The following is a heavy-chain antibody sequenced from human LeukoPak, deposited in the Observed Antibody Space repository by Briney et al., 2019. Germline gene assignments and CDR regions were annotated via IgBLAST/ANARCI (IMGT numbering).Heavy chain of an antibody. CDR1: GFTFNNYG. Sequence: GGSLRLSCAAYGFTFNNYGLIWVRQAPGKGLEWVAAISNDGGGTMYAAFVEGRFTIPRDNSKNTLFLQMNSLRAEDTALYYCAKGSSGYFADLWGQGTLVTVSS. V-gene: IGHV3-23*01. CDR3: AKGSSGYFADL. D-gene: IGHD3-22*01. CDR2: ISNDGGGT. J-gene: IGHJ5*02.